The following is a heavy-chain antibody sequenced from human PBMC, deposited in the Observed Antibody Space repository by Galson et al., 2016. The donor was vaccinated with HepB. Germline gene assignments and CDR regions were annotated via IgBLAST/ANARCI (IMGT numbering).Heavy chain of an antibody. J-gene: IGHJ2*01. CDR1: GGSISSSFYY. Sequence: SETLSLTCNVSGGSISSSFYYWGWIRQPPGKGLEWIGSIYYIGSTYYNPSLKSRVTISVVTSKNQFSLKLSSVTAADTAVYYCATHWLARGSWYFDLWGRGTLVTVSS. CDR2: IYYIGST. CDR3: ATHWLARGSWYFDL. D-gene: IGHD3-10*01. V-gene: IGHV4-39*01.